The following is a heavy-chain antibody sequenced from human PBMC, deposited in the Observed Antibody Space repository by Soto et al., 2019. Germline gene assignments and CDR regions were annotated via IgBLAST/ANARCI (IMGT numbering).Heavy chain of an antibody. CDR1: GYTFTSYC. J-gene: IGHJ6*02. CDR3: ARSRILTGYYRGVGMDV. Sequence: ASVKVSCKASGYTFTSYCISWVRQAPGQGLEWMGWISAYNGNTNYAQKLQGRVTMTTDTSTSTAYMELRSLRSDDTAVYYCARSRILTGYYRGVGMDVWGQGTTVTVSS. V-gene: IGHV1-18*01. CDR2: ISAYNGNT. D-gene: IGHD3-9*01.